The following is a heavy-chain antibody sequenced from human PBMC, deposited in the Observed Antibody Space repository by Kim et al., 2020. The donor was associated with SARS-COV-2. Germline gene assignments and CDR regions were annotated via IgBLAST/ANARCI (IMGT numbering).Heavy chain of an antibody. D-gene: IGHD3-10*01. CDR2: ISSSSSYI. V-gene: IGHV3-21*01. Sequence: GGSLRLSCAASGFTFSSYSMNWVRQAPGKGLEWVSSISSSSSYIYYADSVKGRFTISRDNAKNSLYLQMNSLRAEDTAVYYCAKNLHSPGGFGELLPFDYWGQGTLVTVSS. CDR1: GFTFSSYS. J-gene: IGHJ4*02. CDR3: AKNLHSPGGFGELLPFDY.